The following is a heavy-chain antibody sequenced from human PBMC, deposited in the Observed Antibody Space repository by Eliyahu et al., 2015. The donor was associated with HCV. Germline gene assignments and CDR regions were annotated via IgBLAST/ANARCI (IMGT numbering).Heavy chain of an antibody. CDR3: ARDVSRLTLGRVEAPAYYFDS. CDR2: LGYSGLS. V-gene: IGHV4-59*13. CDR1: GGDXIRRYF. Sequence: QVHLRESGPSLVKTSETLALTCTYSGGDXIRRYFWAWVRRAPAKQLEGLGYLGYSGLSAYKTSVRSRISMSMDASANQIFLKLASVTAADSAIYFCARDVSRLTLGRVEAPAYYFDSWGQGIEVTVPS. D-gene: IGHD3-16*01. J-gene: IGHJ4*02.